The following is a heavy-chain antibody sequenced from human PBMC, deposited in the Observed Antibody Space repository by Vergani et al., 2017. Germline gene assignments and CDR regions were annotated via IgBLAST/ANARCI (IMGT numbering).Heavy chain of an antibody. V-gene: IGHV3-11*06. CDR3: ARDWTRYCSSTSCYVPSMTDAFDI. J-gene: IGHJ3*02. Sequence: QVQLVESGGGLVKPGGSLRLSCAASGFTFSDYYMSWIRQAPGKGLEWVSYISSSSSYTNYADSVKGRFTISRDNAKNSLYLQMNSLRAEDTAVYYCARDWTRYCSSTSCYVPSMTDAFDIWGQGTMVTVSS. CDR2: ISSSSSYT. CDR1: GFTFSDYY. D-gene: IGHD2-2*01.